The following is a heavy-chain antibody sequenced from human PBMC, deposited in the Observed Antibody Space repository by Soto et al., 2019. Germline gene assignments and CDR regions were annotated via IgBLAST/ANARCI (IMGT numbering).Heavy chain of an antibody. V-gene: IGHV1-3*01. CDR2: INAGNGHT. CDR1: GYTFTSYA. CDR3: ARDLVGVGWFDP. Sequence: ASVKVSCKASGYTFTSYAMHWVRQAPGQSLEWMGWINAGNGHTKYSQKFQGRVTITRDTAASTAYMELSSLRSEDTAVYYCARDLVGVGWFDPWGQGTLVTVSS. D-gene: IGHD2-15*01. J-gene: IGHJ5*02.